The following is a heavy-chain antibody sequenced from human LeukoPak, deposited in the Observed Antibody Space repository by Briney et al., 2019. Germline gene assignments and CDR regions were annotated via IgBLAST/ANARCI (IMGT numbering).Heavy chain of an antibody. D-gene: IGHD1-26*01. CDR1: GGSISSGDSY. V-gene: IGHV4-30-4*01. J-gene: IGHJ4*02. CDR2: IYYSGST. CDR3: CSGSQLGMDY. Sequence: SETLSLTCTVSGGSISSGDSYWSWIRQPPGKGLEWIGYIYYSGSTYYNPSLKSRVTISVDTSKNQFSLKLSSVTAADTAVYYCCSGSQLGMDYWGQGTLVTVSS.